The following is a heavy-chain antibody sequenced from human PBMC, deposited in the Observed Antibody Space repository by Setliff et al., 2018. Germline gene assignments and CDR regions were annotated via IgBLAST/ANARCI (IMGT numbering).Heavy chain of an antibody. D-gene: IGHD3-16*01. Sequence: GGSLRLSCAASGFSFRDSWMSWVRQAPGKGLEWVANIKQDGSEKYYVDSVKGRFTVSRDNAKNSLYLQMTSLRAEDTAVYYCARDSKYYDMWGQGTLVTVSS. CDR2: IKQDGSEK. CDR3: ARDSKYYDM. V-gene: IGHV3-7*01. J-gene: IGHJ4*02. CDR1: GFSFRDSW.